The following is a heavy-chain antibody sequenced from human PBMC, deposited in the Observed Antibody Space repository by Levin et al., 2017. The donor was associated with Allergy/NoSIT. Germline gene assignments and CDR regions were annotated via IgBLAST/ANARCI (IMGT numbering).Heavy chain of an antibody. CDR2: IYYSGST. J-gene: IGHJ6*02. CDR1: GGSISSYY. Sequence: ESLKISCTVSGGSISSYYWSWIRQPPGKGLEWIGYIYYSGSTNYNPSLKSRVTISVDTSKNQFSLKLSSVTAADTAVYYCARVGGYCSSTSCYSYYYYGMDVWGQGTTVTVSS. D-gene: IGHD2-2*02. CDR3: ARVGGYCSSTSCYSYYYYGMDV. V-gene: IGHV4-59*01.